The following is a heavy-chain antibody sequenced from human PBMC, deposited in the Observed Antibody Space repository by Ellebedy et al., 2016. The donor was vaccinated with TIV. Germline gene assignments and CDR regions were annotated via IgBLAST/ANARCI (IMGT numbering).Heavy chain of an antibody. CDR1: GFTFSSYD. J-gene: IGHJ4*02. CDR3: ARVLRGGTNGDYFDY. V-gene: IGHV3-13*05. D-gene: IGHD1-1*01. Sequence: GESLKISCAASGFTFSSYDMHWVRQATGKGLEWVSVIGTAGDPYYPGSVKGRFTISRENAKNSLYLQMNSLRAADTAVYYCARVLRGGTNGDYFDYWGQGTLVTVSS. CDR2: IGTAGDP.